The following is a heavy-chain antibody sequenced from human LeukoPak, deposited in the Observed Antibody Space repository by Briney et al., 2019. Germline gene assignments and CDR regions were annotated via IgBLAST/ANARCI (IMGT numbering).Heavy chain of an antibody. CDR1: GGTFSSYA. V-gene: IGHV1-69*13. Sequence: SVKVSCKASGGTFSSYAISWVRQAPGQGLEWMGGIIPIFGTANYAQKFQGRVTITADESTSTAYMELSSLRSEDTAVYYCARGLDGLKVGATAIDYWGQGTLVTVSS. D-gene: IGHD1-26*01. CDR2: IIPIFGTA. J-gene: IGHJ4*02. CDR3: ARGLDGLKVGATAIDY.